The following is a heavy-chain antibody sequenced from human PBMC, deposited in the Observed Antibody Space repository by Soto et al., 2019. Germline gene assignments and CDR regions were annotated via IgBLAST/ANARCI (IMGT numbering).Heavy chain of an antibody. CDR2: ISWDGVKT. D-gene: IGHD3-10*01. V-gene: IGHV3-43*01. J-gene: IGHJ4*02. CDR3: VKGGNRGSGIDY. CDR1: GFTFDDYP. Sequence: VHLAQSGGVVVQPGGSLRLSCAASGFTFDDYPMHWVRHVPGKGLEWVSHISWDGVKTYYADSLRGRFTISRDNSKNSLYLEMRSLTTDDTAFYYCVKGGNRGSGIDYWGQGSLVTVSS.